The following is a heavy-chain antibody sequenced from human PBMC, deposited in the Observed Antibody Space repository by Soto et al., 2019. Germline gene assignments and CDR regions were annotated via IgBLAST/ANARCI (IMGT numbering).Heavy chain of an antibody. CDR1: GFPFSDYY. V-gene: IGHV3-11*06. CDR3: ARVPRLSYSSGWYGGDY. J-gene: IGHJ4*02. Sequence: WVSMRLSCSASGFPFSDYYMSWIRPAPGKGLEWVSYISSSSSYTNYADSVKGRFTISRDNAKNSLYLQMNSLRAEDTAVYYCARVPRLSYSSGWYGGDYWGQGTLVTVSS. D-gene: IGHD6-19*01. CDR2: ISSSSSYT.